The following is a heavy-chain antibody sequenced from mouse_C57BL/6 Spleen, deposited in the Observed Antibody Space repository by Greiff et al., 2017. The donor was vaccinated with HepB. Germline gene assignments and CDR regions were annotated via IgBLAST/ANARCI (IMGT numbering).Heavy chain of an antibody. CDR3: AREGGYYEFAY. CDR1: GKTFTDYN. V-gene: IGHV1-18*01. Sequence: EVKLQQSGPELVKPGASVKIPCKASGKTFTDYNMDWVKQSHGKSLEWIGDINPKNGGNIYNQKFKGKAKLTVDKSSSTAYSGLRSLTSEDTAVYYCAREGGYYEFAYWGQGTLVTVSA. J-gene: IGHJ3*01. CDR2: INPKNGGN. D-gene: IGHD2-4*01.